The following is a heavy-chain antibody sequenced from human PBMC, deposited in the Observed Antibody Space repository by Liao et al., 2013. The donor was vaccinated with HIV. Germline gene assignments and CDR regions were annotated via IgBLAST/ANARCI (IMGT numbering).Heavy chain of an antibody. CDR1: GASISNYY. J-gene: IGHJ4*02. Sequence: QVQLQESGPGLVKPSETLSLTCTVSGASISNYYWSWIRQPPGKGLEWIGYIYYSGSTNYNPSLKSRVTISLDTSKNQFSLKLSSVTAADTAVYYCARGDGYLNYWGQGTLVTVSS. D-gene: IGHD5-24*01. CDR3: ARGDGYLNY. V-gene: IGHV4-59*01. CDR2: IYYSGST.